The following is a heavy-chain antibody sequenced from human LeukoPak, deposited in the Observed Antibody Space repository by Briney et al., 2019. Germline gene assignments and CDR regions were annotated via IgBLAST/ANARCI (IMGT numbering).Heavy chain of an antibody. CDR1: GFTFSSYA. Sequence: PGGSLRLSCAASGFTFSSYAMSWVRQAPGKGLEWVSAISGSGGSTYYADSVKGRFTISRDNSKNTLYLQMNSLRAEDTAVYYCARVPAATYLGYYYYMDVWGKGTTVTVSS. CDR2: ISGSGGST. D-gene: IGHD2-2*01. J-gene: IGHJ6*03. V-gene: IGHV3-23*01. CDR3: ARVPAATYLGYYYYMDV.